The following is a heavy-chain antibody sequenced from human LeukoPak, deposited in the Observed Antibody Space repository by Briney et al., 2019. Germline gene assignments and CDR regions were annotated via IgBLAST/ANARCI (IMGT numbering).Heavy chain of an antibody. J-gene: IGHJ3*02. Sequence: GGSLRLSCAASGFTFSSYGMHWVRQAPGKGLEWVAVIWYDGSNKYYADSVKGRFTISRDNSKNTLYLQMNSLRAEDTAVYYCARDGYSSSWYGDDAFDIWGQGTMVTVSS. CDR3: ARDGYSSSWYGDDAFDI. CDR2: IWYDGSNK. CDR1: GFTFSSYG. V-gene: IGHV3-33*01. D-gene: IGHD6-13*01.